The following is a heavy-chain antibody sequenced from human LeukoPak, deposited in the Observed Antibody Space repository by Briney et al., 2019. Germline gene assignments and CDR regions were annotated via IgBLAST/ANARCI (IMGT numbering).Heavy chain of an antibody. Sequence: SETLSLTCTVSDDSISSISFYWGWIRQPPGKGLEWIGSIYYGGTTYYNPSLESRVTMSLDTSKKQFSLRLRSVTAADTAVYYCVAYTSSLRWCDPWGQGTLVIVSS. D-gene: IGHD6-13*01. V-gene: IGHV4-39*07. J-gene: IGHJ5*02. CDR3: VAYTSSLRWCDP. CDR1: DDSISSISFY. CDR2: IYYGGTT.